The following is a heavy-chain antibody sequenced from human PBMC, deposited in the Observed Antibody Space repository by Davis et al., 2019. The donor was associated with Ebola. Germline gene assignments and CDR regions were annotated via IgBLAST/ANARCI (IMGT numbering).Heavy chain of an antibody. V-gene: IGHV1-69*13. J-gene: IGHJ4*02. CDR2: IIPIFGTA. CDR1: GGTFSSYA. D-gene: IGHD2-8*02. CDR3: ARVGTGGVCHFDY. Sequence: SVKVSCKASGGTFSSYAISWVRQAPGQGLEWMGGIIPIFGTANYAQKFQGRVTITADESTSTAYMELSSLRSEDTAVYYCARVGTGGVCHFDYWGQGTLVTVSS.